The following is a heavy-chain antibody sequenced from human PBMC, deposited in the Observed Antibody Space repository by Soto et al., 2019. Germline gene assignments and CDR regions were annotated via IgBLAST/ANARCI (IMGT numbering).Heavy chain of an antibody. CDR1: GFTFSSYG. CDR2: ISYDGSNK. V-gene: IGHV3-30*18. Sequence: GGSLRLSCAASGFTFSSYGMHWVRQAPGKGLEWVAVISYDGSNKYYADSVKGRFTISRDNSKNTLYLEMNSLRAEDTAVYYCAKDVVVGATTGLGDYYYYYGMDVWGQGTTVTVSS. J-gene: IGHJ6*02. D-gene: IGHD1-26*01. CDR3: AKDVVVGATTGLGDYYYYYGMDV.